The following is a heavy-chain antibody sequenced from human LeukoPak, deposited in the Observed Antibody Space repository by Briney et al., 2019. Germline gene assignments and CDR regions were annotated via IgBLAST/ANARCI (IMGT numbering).Heavy chain of an antibody. D-gene: IGHD1-14*01. CDR2: INPGDSNI. V-gene: IGHV5-51*01. J-gene: IGHJ4*02. CDR1: GYSFTSHW. Sequence: GESLKISCKGSGYSFTSHWIGWVRQLPGKGLELMGIINPGDSNIRYSPSFQGQVTISVDKSISTAYLQWSSLKASDTAMYYCAKQGGESSAWQTIDNWGQETLVTVSS. CDR3: AKQGGESSAWQTIDN.